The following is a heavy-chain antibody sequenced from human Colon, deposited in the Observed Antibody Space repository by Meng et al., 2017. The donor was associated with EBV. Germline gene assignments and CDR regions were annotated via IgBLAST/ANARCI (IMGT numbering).Heavy chain of an antibody. D-gene: IGHD6-19*01. CDR1: GGAVSSGGYY. CDR2: IYYSGST. J-gene: IGHJ4*02. Sequence: VQRQEPGPGRVKPSPTLSLTCTVSGGAVSSGGYYWTWIRQHPGKGLEWFGHIYYSGSTFYNPSLKRRVIISIDTSKNQFSLNLRSVTAADTAVYYCARVSSGWDYFDYWGQGTLVTVSS. CDR3: ARVSSGWDYFDY. V-gene: IGHV4-31*03.